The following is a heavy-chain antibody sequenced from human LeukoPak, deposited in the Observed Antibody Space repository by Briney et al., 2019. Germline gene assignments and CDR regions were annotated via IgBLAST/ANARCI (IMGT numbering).Heavy chain of an antibody. J-gene: IGHJ4*01. CDR1: GFTFSNSA. CDR2: LSGSGITT. D-gene: IGHD6-19*01. CDR3: AKGIYSSGWSYFDC. V-gene: IGHV3-23*01. Sequence: GGSLRLSCAASGFTFSNSAMSWVRQAPGKGLEWVSTLSGSGITTYSADSVKGRFTISRDNSKNTLYLQMNSLRAEDTAVYYCAKGIYSSGWSYFDCWGHGTLVTVYS.